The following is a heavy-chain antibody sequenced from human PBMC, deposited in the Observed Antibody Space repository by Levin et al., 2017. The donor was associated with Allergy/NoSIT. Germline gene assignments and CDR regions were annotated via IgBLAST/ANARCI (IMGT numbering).Heavy chain of an antibody. Sequence: GGSLRLSCAASGFTFSSYAMHWVRQAPGKGLEWVAVISYDGSNKYYADSVKGRFTISSDNSKNTLYLQMNSLRAEDTAVYYCARDLHYGEFYYYYYYGMDVWGQGTTVTVSS. J-gene: IGHJ6*02. CDR1: GFTFSSYA. V-gene: IGHV3-30-3*01. CDR2: ISYDGSNK. CDR3: ARDLHYGEFYYYYYYGMDV. D-gene: IGHD4-17*01.